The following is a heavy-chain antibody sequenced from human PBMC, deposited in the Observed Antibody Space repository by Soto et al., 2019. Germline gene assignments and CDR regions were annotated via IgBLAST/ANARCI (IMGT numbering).Heavy chain of an antibody. D-gene: IGHD3-16*01. Sequence: EVQLVESGGGLVLPGGSLRLSCAASGFTFSRYWMHWVRQAPWKGLVWVSRISSYGSDTHYADSVKGRFTISRDNAKNTLYLQMNSLRAYHTAVYYCASNYAYAEGYYWYGIDVWGQGTTVTVSS. J-gene: IGHJ6*02. CDR1: GFTFSRYW. CDR2: ISSYGSDT. CDR3: ASNYAYAEGYYWYGIDV. V-gene: IGHV3-74*01.